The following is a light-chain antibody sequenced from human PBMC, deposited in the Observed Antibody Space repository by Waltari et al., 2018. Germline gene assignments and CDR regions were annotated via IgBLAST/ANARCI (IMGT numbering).Light chain of an antibody. J-gene: IGKJ1*01. CDR1: RSVGRY. Sequence: FTASRSVGRYLAWYQQKPGQAPRLLIYGASTRATGIPDRFSGSGSGTDFSLIISRLEPEDFAVYFCQKYEALPATFGQGTKVEIK. V-gene: IGKV3-20*01. CDR3: QKYEALPAT. CDR2: GAS.